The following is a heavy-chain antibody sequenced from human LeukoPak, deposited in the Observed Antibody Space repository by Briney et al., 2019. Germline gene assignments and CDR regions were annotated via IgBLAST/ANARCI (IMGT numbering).Heavy chain of an antibody. CDR1: GFTFSSYE. CDR3: AISIAAPSWYFDL. Sequence: PGGSLRLSCAASGFTFSSYEMNWVRQAPGKGLEWVSYISSSGSTIYYADSVKGRFTIPRDNAKNSLYLQMNSLRAEDTAVYYCAISIAAPSWYFDLWGRGTLVTVSS. CDR2: ISSSGSTI. V-gene: IGHV3-48*03. J-gene: IGHJ2*01. D-gene: IGHD6-13*01.